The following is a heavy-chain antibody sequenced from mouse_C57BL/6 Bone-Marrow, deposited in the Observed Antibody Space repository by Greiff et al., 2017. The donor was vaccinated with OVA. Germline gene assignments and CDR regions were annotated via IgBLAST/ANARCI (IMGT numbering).Heavy chain of an antibody. V-gene: IGHV6-3*01. J-gene: IGHJ4*01. Sequence: EVMLVESGGGLVQPGGSMKLSCVASGFTFSNYWMNWVRQSPEKGLEWVAQIRLKSDNYATHYAESVKGRFTISRDDSKSSVYLQMNNLRAEDTGIYYCTALITTVRMDYWGQGTSVTVSS. D-gene: IGHD1-1*01. CDR3: TALITTVRMDY. CDR2: IRLKSDNYAT. CDR1: GFTFSNYW.